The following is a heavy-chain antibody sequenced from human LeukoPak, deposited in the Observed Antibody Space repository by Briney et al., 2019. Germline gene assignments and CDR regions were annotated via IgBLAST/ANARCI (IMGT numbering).Heavy chain of an antibody. CDR1: AFTFSNYA. V-gene: IGHV3-21*01. CDR2: ISGSGKSL. J-gene: IGHJ4*02. Sequence: GGSLRLSCAASAFTFSNYAMNWVRQAPGKGLEWVSSISGSGKSLYYADSVKGRFTISRDNAKHSLYLQMSSLRAEDTAVYYCARDFSSSFDDWAQGTLVTVSS. CDR3: ARDFSSSFDD. D-gene: IGHD3-3*01.